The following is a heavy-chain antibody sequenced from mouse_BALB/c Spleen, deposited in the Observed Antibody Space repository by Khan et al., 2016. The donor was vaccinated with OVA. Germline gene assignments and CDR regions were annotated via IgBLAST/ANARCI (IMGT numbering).Heavy chain of an antibody. CDR1: GYIFSSYW. D-gene: IGHD2-1*01. V-gene: IGHV1-9*01. Sequence: QVQLKQSGAELMKPGASVKISCKATGYIFSSYWIEWVKQRPGHGLEWIGEILPGSGTTNYNEKFKGKATFTAETSSNTAYMQLSSLTSEDCAVYYCARYGNHWNFDVWGAGTTVTVSS. CDR2: ILPGSGTT. CDR3: ARYGNHWNFDV. J-gene: IGHJ1*01.